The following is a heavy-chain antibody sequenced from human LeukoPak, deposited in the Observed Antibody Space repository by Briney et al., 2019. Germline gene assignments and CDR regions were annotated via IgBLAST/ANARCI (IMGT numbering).Heavy chain of an antibody. D-gene: IGHD3-10*01. CDR1: GGSFSGYY. CDR2: INHSGST. J-gene: IGHJ6*03. V-gene: IGHV4-34*01. Sequence: SETLSLTCAVYGGSFSGYYWSWLRQPPGKGLEWIGEINHSGSTNYNPPLKSRVTISVDTPKNQFSLKLSSVTAADTAVYYCARGYYYGSGSHYMDVWGKGTTVTVS. CDR3: ARGYYYGSGSHYMDV.